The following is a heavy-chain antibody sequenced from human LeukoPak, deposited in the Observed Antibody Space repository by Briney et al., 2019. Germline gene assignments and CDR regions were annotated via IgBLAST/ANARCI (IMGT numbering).Heavy chain of an antibody. V-gene: IGHV4-61*08. J-gene: IGHJ3*02. CDR3: ARDSRWLNAFDI. D-gene: IGHD5-24*01. CDR2: IYYSGST. CDR1: GGSISSSDYY. Sequence: PSETVSLTCTVSGGSISSSDYYWGWIRQPPGKGLEWIGYIYYSGSTNYNPSLKSRVTISVDTSKNQFSLKLSSVTAADTAVYYCARDSRWLNAFDIWGQGTMVTVSS.